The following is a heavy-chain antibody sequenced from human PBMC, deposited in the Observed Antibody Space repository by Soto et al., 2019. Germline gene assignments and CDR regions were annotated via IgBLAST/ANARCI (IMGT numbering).Heavy chain of an antibody. CDR3: ARGGVSGPYYYYGMDV. D-gene: IGHD3-10*01. CDR1: GGSFSGYY. J-gene: IGHJ6*02. CDR2: INHSGST. Sequence: SETLSLTCAVYGGSFSGYYWSWIRQPPGKGLEWIGEINHSGSTNYNPSLKSRVTISVDTSKNQFSLKLSSVTAADTAVYYCARGGVSGPYYYYGMDVWGQGTTVTVSS. V-gene: IGHV4-34*01.